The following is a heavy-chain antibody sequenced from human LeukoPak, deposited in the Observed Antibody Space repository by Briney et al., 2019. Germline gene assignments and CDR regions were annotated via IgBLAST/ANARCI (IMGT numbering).Heavy chain of an antibody. J-gene: IGHJ4*02. D-gene: IGHD3-3*01. CDR3: AREGGFCRPLDY. CDR2: VHLDGRT. Sequence: SETLSLTCGVSGGSVINTNWWTWVRQPPGKGLEWIGEVHLDGRTNYNPSLESRLTMSVDVSENQVSLKLTSVTAADTAVYYCAREGGFCRPLDYSGQGTLVTVSS. V-gene: IGHV4-4*02. CDR1: GGSVINTNW.